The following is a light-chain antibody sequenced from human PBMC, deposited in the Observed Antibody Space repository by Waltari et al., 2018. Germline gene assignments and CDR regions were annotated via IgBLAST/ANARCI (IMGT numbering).Light chain of an antibody. CDR2: VAS. Sequence: DIQLTQSPSFLSASVGDRVTITCRASQGIDSYSAWYQQKPGKAPNLLIYVASTLQSGVPSRFSGSGSGTEFTLTISNLQPEDFATYYCQQLKSYPLTFGGGTKVEIK. V-gene: IGKV1-9*01. J-gene: IGKJ4*01. CDR3: QQLKSYPLT. CDR1: QGIDSY.